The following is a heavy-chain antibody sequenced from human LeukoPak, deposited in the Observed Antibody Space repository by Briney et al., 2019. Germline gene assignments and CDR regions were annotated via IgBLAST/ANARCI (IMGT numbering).Heavy chain of an antibody. CDR2: ISSTSNYI. CDR3: ARDEGYFQH. J-gene: IGHJ1*01. Sequence: PGGSLRLPCAASGFTFSTYSMNWVRQAPGKGLEWVSSISSTSNYIYYADSVKGRFTISRGNAKNSLYLQMNSLRAEDTAVYYCARDEGYFQHWGQGTLVTVSS. V-gene: IGHV3-21*01. CDR1: GFTFSTYS.